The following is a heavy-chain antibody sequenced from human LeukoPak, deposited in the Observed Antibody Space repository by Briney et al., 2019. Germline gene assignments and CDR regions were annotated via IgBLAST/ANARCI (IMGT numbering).Heavy chain of an antibody. CDR3: ARTYDSPGYYSPDYYYMDV. V-gene: IGHV4-61*02. D-gene: IGHD3-22*01. J-gene: IGHJ6*03. CDR1: GGSISSGSYY. CDR2: IYTTGST. Sequence: PSQTLSLTCTVSGGSISSGSYYWSWIRQPAGKGLEWIGRIYTTGSTNYNPSLKSRVTMSVDTSNNEFSLKLNSVTAADTAVYYCARTYDSPGYYSPDYYYMDVWGKGTTVTISS.